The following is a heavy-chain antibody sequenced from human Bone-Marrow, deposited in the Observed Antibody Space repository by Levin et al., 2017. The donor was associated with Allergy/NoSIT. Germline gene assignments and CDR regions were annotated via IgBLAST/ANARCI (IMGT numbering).Heavy chain of an antibody. CDR2: ISYDGSNK. Sequence: PGGSLRLSCAASGFTFSSYAMHWVRQAPGKGLEWVAVISYDGSNKYYADSVKGRFTISRDNSKNTLYLQMNSLRAEDTAVYYCARENTGYSSSWYIYYYYGMDVWGQGTTVTVSS. V-gene: IGHV3-30-3*01. CDR1: GFTFSSYA. J-gene: IGHJ6*02. CDR3: ARENTGYSSSWYIYYYYGMDV. D-gene: IGHD6-13*01.